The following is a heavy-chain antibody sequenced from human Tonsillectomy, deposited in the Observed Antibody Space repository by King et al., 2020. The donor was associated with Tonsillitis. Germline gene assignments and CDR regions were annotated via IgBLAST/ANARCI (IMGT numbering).Heavy chain of an antibody. Sequence: VQLVESGGGVVQPGRSLRLSCAASGFTFSSYAMHWVRQAPGKGLEWVAVISYDGSNKYYADSVKGRFTISRDNSKNTLYLQMNSLRSEDTAVYYFARDSGDEGVAGTVDWGQGTLVTVSS. V-gene: IGHV3-30*04. CDR1: GFTFSSYA. D-gene: IGHD6-19*01. J-gene: IGHJ4*02. CDR3: ARDSGDEGVAGTVD. CDR2: ISYDGSNK.